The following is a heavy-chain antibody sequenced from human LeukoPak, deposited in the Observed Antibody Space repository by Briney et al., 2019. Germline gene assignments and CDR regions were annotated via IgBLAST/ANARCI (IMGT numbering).Heavy chain of an antibody. CDR3: ARSSGWYHRGPDYYYYYMDV. D-gene: IGHD6-19*01. V-gene: IGHV3-11*04. Sequence: PGGSLRLSCAASGFTFSDYYMSWTRQAPGKGLEWVSYISSSGSTIYYADSVKGRFTISRDNAKNSLYLQMNSLRAEDTAVYYCARSSGWYHRGPDYYYYYMDVWGKGTTVTVS. CDR1: GFTFSDYY. CDR2: ISSSGSTI. J-gene: IGHJ6*03.